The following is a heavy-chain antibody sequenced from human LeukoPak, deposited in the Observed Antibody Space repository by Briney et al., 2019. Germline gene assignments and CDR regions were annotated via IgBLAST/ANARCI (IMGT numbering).Heavy chain of an antibody. Sequence: SETLSLTCAVYGGSFSGYYWSWIRQPPGKGLEWIGEINHSGSTNYNPSLKSRVTISVDTSKNQFSLKLSSVTAADTAVYYCARVVQKGGYDYWYYYYGMDVWGQGTTVTVSS. D-gene: IGHD5-12*01. J-gene: IGHJ6*02. CDR2: INHSGST. CDR3: ARVVQKGGYDYWYYYYGMDV. CDR1: GGSFSGYY. V-gene: IGHV4-34*01.